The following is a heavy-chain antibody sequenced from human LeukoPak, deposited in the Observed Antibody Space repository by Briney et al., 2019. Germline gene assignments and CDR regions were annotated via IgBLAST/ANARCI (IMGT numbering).Heavy chain of an antibody. CDR2: IYYSGST. V-gene: IGHV4-59*08. CDR1: GGSISSYY. J-gene: IGHJ2*01. CDR3: ARPKMGATPKWYFDL. D-gene: IGHD1-26*01. Sequence: SETLSLTCTVSGGSISSYYWSWIRQPAGKGLEWIGYIYYSGSTDYNPSLKSRVTISVDTSKNQFSLKLSSVTAADTAVYYCARPKMGATPKWYFDLWGRGTLVTVSS.